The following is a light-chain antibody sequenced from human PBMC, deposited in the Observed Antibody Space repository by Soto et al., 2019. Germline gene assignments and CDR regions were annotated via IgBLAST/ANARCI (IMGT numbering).Light chain of an antibody. J-gene: IGKJ3*01. V-gene: IGKV3-20*01. Sequence: EMVLTQSPGTLSLSPGERATLSCRASQSVSSSYLAWYQQKPGQAPRLLIYGASSRATGIPDRFSGSGSGTDFTLTISRLEPEDFAVYYCQQYGSSPIFTFGHGTKVDIK. CDR3: QQYGSSPIFT. CDR2: GAS. CDR1: QSVSSSY.